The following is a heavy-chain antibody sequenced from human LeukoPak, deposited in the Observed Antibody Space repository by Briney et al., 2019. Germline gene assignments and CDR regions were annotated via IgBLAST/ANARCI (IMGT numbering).Heavy chain of an antibody. CDR3: ASQGGSSDYGDYEVSVH. D-gene: IGHD4-17*01. V-gene: IGHV3-30*03. CDR2: ISYDGSNK. CDR1: GFTFSSYG. Sequence: PGGSLRLSCAASGFTFSSYGMHWVRQAPGKGLEWVAVISYDGSNKYYADSVKGRFTISRENAKTSLYLKMTSLRAEDTAVYYCASQGGSSDYGDYEVSVHWGQGTLVTVSS. J-gene: IGHJ4*02.